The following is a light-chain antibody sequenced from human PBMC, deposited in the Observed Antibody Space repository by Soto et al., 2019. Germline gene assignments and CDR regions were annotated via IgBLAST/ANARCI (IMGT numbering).Light chain of an antibody. V-gene: IGLV1-47*01. CDR1: SSNIESNY. CDR2: RNN. CDR3: TVWDDSLRGRL. J-gene: IGLJ2*01. Sequence: QSALTQPPSASGTPGQRVTISCSESSSNIESNYVYWYQQLPGTAPRLLIYRNNQRPSGVPDRFSGSKSGTSASLAISALRSEDEADYYCTVWDDSLRGRLFGGGTKVTVL.